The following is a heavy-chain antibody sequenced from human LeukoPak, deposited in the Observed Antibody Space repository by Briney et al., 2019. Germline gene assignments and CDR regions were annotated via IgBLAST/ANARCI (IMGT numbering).Heavy chain of an antibody. Sequence: PGGSLRLSCAASRFTFSSYAMSWVRQAPGKGLEWVSTISGSGGTTYYADSVKGRFTVSRDNSKNTLYLQMNSLRVEDTAVYYCATRPDVVPDYWGQGTLVTVSS. D-gene: IGHD2-15*01. CDR2: ISGSGGTT. CDR1: RFTFSSYA. CDR3: ATRPDVVPDY. J-gene: IGHJ4*02. V-gene: IGHV3-23*01.